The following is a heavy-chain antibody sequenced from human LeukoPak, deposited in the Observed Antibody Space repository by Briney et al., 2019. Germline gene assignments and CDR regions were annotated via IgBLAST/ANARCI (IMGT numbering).Heavy chain of an antibody. D-gene: IGHD6-13*01. CDR2: ISAYNGDT. Sequence: ASVKVSCKASGYTFTSSVISWVRQAPGQGLEVMGWISAYNGDTNSAQKLQGRVSMTTDTSTNTAYMELRSLRSDDTAVYYCVRDPTAAASTDDWFDPWGQGTLVTVSS. J-gene: IGHJ5*02. CDR3: VRDPTAAASTDDWFDP. CDR1: GYTFTSSV. V-gene: IGHV1-18*01.